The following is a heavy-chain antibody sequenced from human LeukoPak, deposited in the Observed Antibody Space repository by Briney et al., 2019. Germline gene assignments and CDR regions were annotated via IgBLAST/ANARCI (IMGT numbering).Heavy chain of an antibody. CDR1: GYTFTGYY. CDR2: INPNSGGT. CDR3: ARDLQSEYYYYYYMDV. D-gene: IGHD3-3*01. J-gene: IGHJ6*03. V-gene: IGHV1-2*02. Sequence: ASVKVSCKASGYTFTGYYMHWVRQAPGQGLEWMGWINPNSGGTNYAQKFQGRVTMTRDTSISTAYMELSRLRSDDTAVYYCARDLQSEYYYYYYMDVWGKGTTVTVSS.